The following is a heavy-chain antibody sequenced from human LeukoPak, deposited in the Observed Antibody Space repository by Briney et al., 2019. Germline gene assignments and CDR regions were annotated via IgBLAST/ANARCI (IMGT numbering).Heavy chain of an antibody. CDR1: GFTFSNYA. V-gene: IGHV3-23*01. CDR2: IRGSGAGT. CDR3: AKKGCSSGSCPTYFDH. Sequence: GGSLRLSCAASGFTFSNYAMNWVRQAPGKGLEWVSGIRGSGAGTYYADSVKGRFTISRDNSKNALYLQMTSLRAEDTAVYYCAKKGCSSGSCPTYFDHWGQGTLVTVSS. J-gene: IGHJ4*02. D-gene: IGHD2-15*01.